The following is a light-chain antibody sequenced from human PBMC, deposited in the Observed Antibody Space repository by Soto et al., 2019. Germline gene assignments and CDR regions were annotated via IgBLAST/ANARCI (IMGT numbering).Light chain of an antibody. CDR3: LLYDGGAWV. CDR2: SIR. V-gene: IGLV7-43*01. CDR1: TGAVTSGYF. J-gene: IGLJ3*02. Sequence: QAVVTQEPSLTVSPGGTVTLTCASSTGAVTSGYFPNWFQQKPGQAPRALIYSIRNKHSWTPARFSGSLLGGKAALTLSGVQPEDEAEYYCLLYDGGAWVFGGGTKVTVL.